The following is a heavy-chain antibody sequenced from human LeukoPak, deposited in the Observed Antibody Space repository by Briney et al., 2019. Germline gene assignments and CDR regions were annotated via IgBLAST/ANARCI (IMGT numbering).Heavy chain of an antibody. V-gene: IGHV3-23*01. CDR1: GFTFSSYA. Sequence: PGGTLRLSCAASGFTFSSYAMSWVRQSPGKGLEWVSVISGGGGSTYYADSVKGRFTISRDNSKNTQYLQMNSLRADDTAVYYCAKFYDISTAYSDYWGQGTLVTVSS. CDR3: AKFYDISTAYSDY. D-gene: IGHD3-9*01. CDR2: ISGGGGST. J-gene: IGHJ4*02.